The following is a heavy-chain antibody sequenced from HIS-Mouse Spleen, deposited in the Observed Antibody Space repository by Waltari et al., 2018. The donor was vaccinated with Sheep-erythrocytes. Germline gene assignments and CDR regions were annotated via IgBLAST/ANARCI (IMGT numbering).Heavy chain of an antibody. CDR3: ARDEGTYYDFWSGYPPSYYFDY. Sequence: QLQLQESGPGLVKPSETLSLTCTVSGGSISSSSYYWGWIRQPPGKGLEWIGSIYYSGSTYYNPSLKSRVTISVDTSQNQFSLKLSSVTAADTAVYYCARDEGTYYDFWSGYPPSYYFDYWGQGTLVTVSS. CDR2: IYYSGST. CDR1: GGSISSSSYY. J-gene: IGHJ4*02. D-gene: IGHD3-3*01. V-gene: IGHV4-39*07.